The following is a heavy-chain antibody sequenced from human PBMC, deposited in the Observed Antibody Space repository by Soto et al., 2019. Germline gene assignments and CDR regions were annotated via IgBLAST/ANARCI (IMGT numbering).Heavy chain of an antibody. V-gene: IGHV3-30*03. CDR3: AKDRHAMGYDXDM. J-gene: IGHJ3*02. CDR1: GFTFSDFA. D-gene: IGHD3-10*01. CDR2: ISDDGSNE. Sequence: QVQLVESGGGVVQPGRSLRLSCAASGFTFSDFAMHWVRQAPGKGLEWVAVISDDGSNEHYGGSVKGRFTISRDNSKXXXXXXXXXXXXEDTAVYYCAKDRHAMGYDXDMWGQGTMVTV.